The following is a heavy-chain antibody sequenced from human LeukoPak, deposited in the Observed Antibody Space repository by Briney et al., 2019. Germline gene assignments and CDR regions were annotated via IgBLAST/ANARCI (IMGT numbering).Heavy chain of an antibody. Sequence: AAVKVSCKASEYTFSNYYLHWVRQAPGQGLEWMGLINPTAGNTYYAQRFQGRVTMTRDMSTSTVYMDLSSLRSEDTAVYYCATYHYDNSGYFVPYWGQGTLVTVSS. CDR2: INPTAGNT. CDR3: ATYHYDNSGYFVPY. CDR1: EYTFSNYY. J-gene: IGHJ4*02. V-gene: IGHV1-46*01. D-gene: IGHD3-22*01.